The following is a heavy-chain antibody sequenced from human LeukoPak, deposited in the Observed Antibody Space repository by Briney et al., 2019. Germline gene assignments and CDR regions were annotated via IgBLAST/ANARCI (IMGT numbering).Heavy chain of an antibody. D-gene: IGHD3-10*01. V-gene: IGHV3-30-3*01. CDR2: ISYDGSNK. CDR1: GFTFSNYA. J-gene: IGHJ5*02. Sequence: PGGSLRLSCAASGFTFSNYAMHWVRQAPGKGLEWVAVISYDGSNKYYADSVKGRFTISRDSSKNTLYLQMNSLRAEDTAVYYCARDINYYGSGSYLAWGQGTLVTVSS. CDR3: ARDINYYGSGSYLA.